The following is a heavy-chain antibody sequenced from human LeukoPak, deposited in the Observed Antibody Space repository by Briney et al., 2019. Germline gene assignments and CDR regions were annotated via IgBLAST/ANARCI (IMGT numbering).Heavy chain of an antibody. CDR1: GYTFTSYD. V-gene: IGHV1-8*01. J-gene: IGHJ4*02. CDR3: ERVGQQWQPYLLGY. D-gene: IGHD6-19*01. Sequence: GASVKVSCKASGYTFTSYDINWVRQASGQGLEGMGCINPNSGNTGYAEEFEGRVTMNRKISISTEYVELSSVRSEDTAVYYCERVGQQWQPYLLGYWGQGTMVTVSS. CDR2: INPNSGNT.